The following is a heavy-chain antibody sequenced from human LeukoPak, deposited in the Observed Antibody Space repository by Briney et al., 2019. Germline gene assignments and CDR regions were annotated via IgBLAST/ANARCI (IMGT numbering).Heavy chain of an antibody. J-gene: IGHJ4*02. V-gene: IGHV3-30*03. CDR2: ISYDGSNK. CDR3: AGATTLSGLFDY. CDR1: GFTFSSYG. D-gene: IGHD4-17*01. Sequence: PGGSLRLSCAASGFTFSSYGMHWVRQAPGKGLEWVAVISYDGSNKYYADSVKGRFTISRDNSKNTLYLQMNSLRAEDTAVYYCAGATTLSGLFDYWGQGTLVTVSS.